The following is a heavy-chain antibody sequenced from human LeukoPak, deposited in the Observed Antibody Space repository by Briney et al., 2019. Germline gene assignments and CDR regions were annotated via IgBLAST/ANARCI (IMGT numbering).Heavy chain of an antibody. J-gene: IGHJ4*02. CDR1: GGFISGYY. D-gene: IGHD3/OR15-3a*01. Sequence: PSETLSLTCTASGGFISGYYWSWIRQPPGKGLEWIGYIYYTGDTNYNPSLKSRVTISADSSKNQFSLKLSSVTAADTAVYYCARGRVDVDYWGQGTLVTVSS. CDR3: ARGRVDVDY. CDR2: IYYTGDT. V-gene: IGHV4-59*01.